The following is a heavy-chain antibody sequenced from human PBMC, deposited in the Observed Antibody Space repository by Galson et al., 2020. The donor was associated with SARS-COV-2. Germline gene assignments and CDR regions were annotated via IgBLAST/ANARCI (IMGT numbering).Heavy chain of an antibody. CDR3: AREYGSGWVYFDY. V-gene: IGHV3-74*01. D-gene: IGHD6-19*01. CDR2: IYSEGSST. CDR1: GFNFSRYW. Sequence: ALHGESLKISCAASGFNFSRYWLHWVRQAPGKGLVWVSRIYSEGSSTSYADSVKGRFTISGDDAKNTLYLHMSSLRAEDTAVYYCAREYGSGWVYFDYWGQGTLVTVSS. J-gene: IGHJ4*02.